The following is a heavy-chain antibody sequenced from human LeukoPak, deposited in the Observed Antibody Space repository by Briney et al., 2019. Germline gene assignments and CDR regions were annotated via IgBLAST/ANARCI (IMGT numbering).Heavy chain of an antibody. Sequence: SVKVSCKASGGTFSSYAISWVRQAPGQGLEWMGRIIPIFGTANYAQKFQGRVTITTDESTSTAYMELSSLRSEDTVVYYCARGVCGGDCSPGRGYYYYYYMDVWGKGTTVTVSS. CDR1: GGTFSSYA. D-gene: IGHD2-21*02. V-gene: IGHV1-69*05. J-gene: IGHJ6*03. CDR2: IIPIFGTA. CDR3: ARGVCGGDCSPGRGYYYYYYMDV.